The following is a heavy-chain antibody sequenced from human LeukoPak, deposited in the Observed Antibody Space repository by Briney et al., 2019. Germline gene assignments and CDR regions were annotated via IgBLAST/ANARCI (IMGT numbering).Heavy chain of an antibody. CDR2: ISGSGGTT. V-gene: IGHV3-23*01. J-gene: IGHJ4*02. CDR1: GFTFTSYA. Sequence: GGSLRLSCAASGFTFTSYAMSWVRQAPGKGLEWVSGISGSGGTTYYADSVKGRFTISRDNSKNTLYLQMNSLRAEDTAVYYCAKDRGNTMVRGITAFDYWGQGTLVTVSS. CDR3: AKDRGNTMVRGITAFDY. D-gene: IGHD3-10*01.